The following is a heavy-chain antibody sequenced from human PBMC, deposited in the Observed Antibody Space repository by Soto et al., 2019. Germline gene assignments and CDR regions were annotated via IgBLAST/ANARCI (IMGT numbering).Heavy chain of an antibody. V-gene: IGHV5-51*01. Sequence: GESLKISCKGSGYSFTSYWIGWVRQMPGKGLEWMGIIYPGDSDTRYSPSFQGQVTISADKSISTAYLQWSSLKASDTAMYYCARPPLGDSPEGMDAFDIWGQGTMGTVSS. CDR1: GYSFTSYW. CDR3: ARPPLGDSPEGMDAFDI. CDR2: IYPGDSDT. J-gene: IGHJ3*02. D-gene: IGHD3-10*01.